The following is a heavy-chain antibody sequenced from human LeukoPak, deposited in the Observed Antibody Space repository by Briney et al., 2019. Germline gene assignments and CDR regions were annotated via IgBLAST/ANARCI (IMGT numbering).Heavy chain of an antibody. Sequence: SETLSLTCTVSGGSISSYYSSWIRQPPGKGLEWIGYIYYSGSTNYNPSLKSRVTISVDTSKNQLSLKLSSVNAADKAVYYCARGGGSQNYYYYYMDVWGKGTTVTVSS. V-gene: IGHV4-59*01. J-gene: IGHJ6*03. CDR3: ARGGGSQNYYYYYMDV. D-gene: IGHD2-15*01. CDR1: GGSISSYY. CDR2: IYYSGST.